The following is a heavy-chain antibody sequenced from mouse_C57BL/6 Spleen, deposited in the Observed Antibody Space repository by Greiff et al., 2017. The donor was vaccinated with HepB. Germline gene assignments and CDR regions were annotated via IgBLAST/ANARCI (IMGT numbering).Heavy chain of an antibody. CDR2: IDPSDSYT. D-gene: IGHD2-5*01. CDR3: ARSLYYSNSPAMDY. J-gene: IGHJ4*01. V-gene: IGHV1-50*01. CDR1: GYTFTSYW. Sequence: VQLQQPGAELVKPGASVKLSCKASGYTFTSYWMQWVKQRPGQGLEWIGEIDPSDSYTNYNQKFKGKATLTVDKSSSTAYMQLSSLTSEDSAVYYCARSLYYSNSPAMDYWGQGTSVTVSS.